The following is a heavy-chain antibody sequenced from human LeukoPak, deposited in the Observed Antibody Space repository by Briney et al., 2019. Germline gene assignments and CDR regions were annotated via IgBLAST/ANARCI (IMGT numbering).Heavy chain of an antibody. Sequence: ASVKVSCKASGYTFTSYAMHWVRQAPGQRLEWMGWINAGNGNTKYSQQFQGRVTITRDTSASTAYMELSSLRSEDTAVYYCAREGYCSGGSCYWASKEFDYWGQGTLVTVSS. D-gene: IGHD2-15*01. CDR2: INAGNGNT. CDR1: GYTFTSYA. J-gene: IGHJ4*02. CDR3: AREGYCSGGSCYWASKEFDY. V-gene: IGHV1-3*01.